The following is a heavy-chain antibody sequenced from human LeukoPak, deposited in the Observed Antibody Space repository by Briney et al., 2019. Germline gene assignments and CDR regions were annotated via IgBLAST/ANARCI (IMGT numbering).Heavy chain of an antibody. CDR3: ARDWVLTGENWFDP. J-gene: IGHJ5*02. D-gene: IGHD7-27*01. V-gene: IGHV1-69*04. Sequence: ASVKVSCKASGGTFSSYAISWVRQAPGQGLEWMGRIIPILGIANYAQKFQGRVTITADKSTSTAYMELSSLRSEDTAVYYCARDWVLTGENWFDPWGQGTLVTVSS. CDR2: IIPILGIA. CDR1: GGTFSSYA.